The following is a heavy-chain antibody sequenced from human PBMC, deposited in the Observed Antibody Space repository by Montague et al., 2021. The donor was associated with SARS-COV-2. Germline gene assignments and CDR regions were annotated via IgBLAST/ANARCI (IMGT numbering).Heavy chain of an antibody. CDR3: VRGAEEAHFAMGV. CDR2: LYRSGSV. D-gene: IGHD3-10*01. J-gene: IGHJ6*02. V-gene: IGHV4-39*02. CDR1: GGFISDSYY. Sequence: SETLSLTCIVSGGFISDSYYWAWIRQAPGKGLEWLGSLYRSGSVYSNPSLKSRVSISVDKSKNHFSLRLTSATAAETAVYYCVRGAEEAHFAMGVWGQGTTVTVSS.